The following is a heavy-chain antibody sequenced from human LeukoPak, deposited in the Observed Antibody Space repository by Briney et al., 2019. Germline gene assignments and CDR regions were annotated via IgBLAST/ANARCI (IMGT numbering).Heavy chain of an antibody. J-gene: IGHJ4*02. D-gene: IGHD4-17*01. Sequence: AGGSLRLSCAASGFTFSSYAMNWVRQAPGKGLEWVSAISGSGVRTYYAGSVKGRFTISRDNSKNTLYLQMNGLRVDDTAVYYCAKETTVTTYGAPFEYWGQGTLVTVSS. CDR1: GFTFSSYA. CDR3: AKETTVTTYGAPFEY. V-gene: IGHV3-23*01. CDR2: ISGSGVRT.